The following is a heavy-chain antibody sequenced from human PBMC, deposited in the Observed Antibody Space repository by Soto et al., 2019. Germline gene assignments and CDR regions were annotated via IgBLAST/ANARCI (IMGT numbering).Heavy chain of an antibody. CDR1: GGTFSSYT. Sequence: QVQLVQSGAEVKKPGSSVKVSCKASGGTFSSYTISWVRQAPGQGLEWMGRIIPILGRANYAQKFQGRVTITADKATSTAYMELSSLRSEDTAVYYCAREQYGGDPMIWGQGTLVTVSS. CDR2: IIPILGRA. V-gene: IGHV1-69*08. CDR3: AREQYGGDPMI. J-gene: IGHJ4*02. D-gene: IGHD2-21*02.